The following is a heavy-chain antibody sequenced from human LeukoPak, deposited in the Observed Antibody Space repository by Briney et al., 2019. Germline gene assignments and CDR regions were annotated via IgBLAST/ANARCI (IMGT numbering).Heavy chain of an antibody. D-gene: IGHD3-10*01. V-gene: IGHV4-39*01. CDR2: IYYSGST. J-gene: IGHJ4*02. CDR3: ARQPGHPYGSGSYYFDY. Sequence: SETLSLTCTVSGGSISSSSYYWGWIRQPPGKGLEWIGSIYYSGSTYYNPSLKSRVTISVDTSKNQFSLKLSSVTAADTAVYYCARQPGHPYGSGSYYFDYWGQGTLVTVFS. CDR1: GGSISSSSYY.